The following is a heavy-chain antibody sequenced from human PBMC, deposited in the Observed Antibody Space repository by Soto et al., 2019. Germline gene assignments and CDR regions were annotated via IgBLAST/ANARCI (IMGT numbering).Heavy chain of an antibody. CDR3: ASSSLYGMDV. V-gene: IGHV4-30-4*01. CDR1: AGSISRDYHS. CDR2: IYSSGNT. J-gene: IGHJ6*02. Sequence: PSETPSLTCSVSAGSISRDYHSWIRTRQPPGKGREWSGSIYSSGNTYYNPSLKSRHIISRATSKNQFSLKVGSVTAADTAVYYCASSSLYGMDVWGQGTTVTVSS.